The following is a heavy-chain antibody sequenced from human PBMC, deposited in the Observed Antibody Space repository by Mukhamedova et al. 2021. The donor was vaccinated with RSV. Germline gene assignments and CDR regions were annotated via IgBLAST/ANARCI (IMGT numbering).Heavy chain of an antibody. Sequence: VKGRFTISRDNAKNSLYLQMISLRAEDTALYYCTRSKWLPLDYRGQGTLVTVSS. CDR3: TRSKWLPLDY. J-gene: IGHJ4*02. D-gene: IGHD3-22*01. V-gene: IGHV3-9*01.